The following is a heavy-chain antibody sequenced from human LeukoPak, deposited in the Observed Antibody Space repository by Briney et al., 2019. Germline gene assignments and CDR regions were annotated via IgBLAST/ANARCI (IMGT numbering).Heavy chain of an antibody. D-gene: IGHD6-19*01. Sequence: SETLSLTCTVSGVSISSYYWSWIRQSPGKGLEWIGYIYYSGSTNYNPSLKSRVTISVDTSKNQFSLKLSSVTAADTAVYYCARASSGWYNWFDPWGQGTLVTVSS. J-gene: IGHJ5*02. CDR1: GVSISSYY. CDR2: IYYSGST. CDR3: ARASSGWYNWFDP. V-gene: IGHV4-59*01.